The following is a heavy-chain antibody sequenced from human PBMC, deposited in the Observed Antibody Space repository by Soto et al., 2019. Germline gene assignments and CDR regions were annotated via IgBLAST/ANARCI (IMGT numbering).Heavy chain of an antibody. CDR2: ISGSGDGT. J-gene: IGHJ4*02. CDR3: AGPGYSSQDY. Sequence: GGSLRLSCAASGFTFSTFPLSWVRQAPGMGLEWVSAISGSGDGTDYADSVKGRFTISRDNSKNTLYLQMNSLRAEDTAVYYCAGPGYSSQDYWGQGALVTVSS. D-gene: IGHD5-18*01. CDR1: GFTFSTFP. V-gene: IGHV3-23*01.